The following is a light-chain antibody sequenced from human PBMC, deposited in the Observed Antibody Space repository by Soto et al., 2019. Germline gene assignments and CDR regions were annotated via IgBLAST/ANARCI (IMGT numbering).Light chain of an antibody. J-gene: IGKJ4*01. CDR3: LHHYNYPLT. V-gene: IGKV1-17*01. CDR2: SAS. Sequence: DIQMTQSPSSLSASVGDRVTITCRASQDIRNDLGWYQQKPGKAPKRLIFSASTLDSGVPSRFSGCGFGTESTLTISSLQPEDFATYYCLHHYNYPLTLGGGTKVGIK. CDR1: QDIRND.